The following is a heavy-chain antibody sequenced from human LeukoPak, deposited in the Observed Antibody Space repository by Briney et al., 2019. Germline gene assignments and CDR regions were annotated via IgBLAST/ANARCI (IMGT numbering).Heavy chain of an antibody. CDR2: IKSKTNGGTT. J-gene: IGHJ4*02. V-gene: IGHV3-15*01. CDR1: GLTFHNGL. CDR3: TTDEWELHLDY. Sequence: GGPVTLSCAASGLTFHNGLMLGLHPPPGKGGEWVGRIKSKTNGGTTDYASPVKGKFTITRYDSKNTLYLQMNSLKTEDTAVYYCTTDEWELHLDYWGQGTLVTVSS. D-gene: IGHD1-26*01.